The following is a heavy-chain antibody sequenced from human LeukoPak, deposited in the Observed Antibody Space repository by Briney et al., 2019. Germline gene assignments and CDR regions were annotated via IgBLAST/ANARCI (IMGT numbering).Heavy chain of an antibody. V-gene: IGHV3-23*01. CDR3: AKDPSGRTGTPGY. Sequence: GGSLRLSCVASGFTVSSNYMSWVRQAPGKGLEWVSAISGSGGSTYYADSVKGRFTISRDNSKNTLYLQMNSLRAEDTAVYYCAKDPSGRTGTPGYWGQGTLVTVSS. CDR2: ISGSGGST. CDR1: GFTVSSNY. D-gene: IGHD1-7*01. J-gene: IGHJ4*02.